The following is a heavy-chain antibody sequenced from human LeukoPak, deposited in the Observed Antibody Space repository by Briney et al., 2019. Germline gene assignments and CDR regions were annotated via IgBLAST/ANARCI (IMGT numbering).Heavy chain of an antibody. CDR3: AREGYSYGFDY. J-gene: IGHJ4*02. Sequence: SVKVSCKASGGTFSSYAISWVRQAPGQGLEWMGGIISIFGTANYAQKFQGRVTITADKSTSTAYMELSSLRSEDTAVYYCAREGYSYGFDYWGQGTLVTVSS. V-gene: IGHV1-69*06. D-gene: IGHD5-18*01. CDR1: GGTFSSYA. CDR2: IISIFGTA.